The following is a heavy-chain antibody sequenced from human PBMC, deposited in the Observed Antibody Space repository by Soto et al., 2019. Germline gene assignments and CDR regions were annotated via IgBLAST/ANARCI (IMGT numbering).Heavy chain of an antibody. CDR3: AKDKTTGEYGTWYFDL. J-gene: IGHJ2*01. Sequence: GGSLRLSCAASGFTFSSYAMSWVRQAPGKGLEWVSAISGSGGSTYYADSVKGRFTISRDNSKNTLYLQMNSLRAEDRAVYYCAKDKTTGEYGTWYFDLWGRGTLVTVSS. CDR2: ISGSGGST. D-gene: IGHD7-27*01. V-gene: IGHV3-23*01. CDR1: GFTFSSYA.